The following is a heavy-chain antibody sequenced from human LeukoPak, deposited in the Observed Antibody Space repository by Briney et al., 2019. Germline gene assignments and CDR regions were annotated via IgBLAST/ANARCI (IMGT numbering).Heavy chain of an antibody. J-gene: IGHJ4*02. V-gene: IGHV3-23*01. Sequence: GGSLRLSCAASGFTLSSYAMTWVRQAPGRGLEWVSSVDGGGGGTYYADSVKGRFTISRDNSKDTLYLQMNGLRAEDTAVYFCAKQSAGSAAWYSLHYDFWGQGTLVTVSS. D-gene: IGHD6-13*01. CDR2: VDGGGGGT. CDR3: AKQSAGSAAWYSLHYDF. CDR1: GFTLSSYA.